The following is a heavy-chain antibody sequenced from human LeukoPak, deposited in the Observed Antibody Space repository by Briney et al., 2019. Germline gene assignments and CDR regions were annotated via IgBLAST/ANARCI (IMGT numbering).Heavy chain of an antibody. CDR2: ISSSASTI. CDR1: GFTFRSYE. CDR3: ARDLRVGYYFDY. V-gene: IGHV3-48*03. Sequence: GGSRRLSCAASGFTFRSYEMNWARQAPRKGLEWISYISSSASTIYYADSVKGRFIISRDNAKNSLYLQMNSLRAEDTAVYYCARDLRVGYYFDYWGQGTLVTVSP. D-gene: IGHD2-15*01. J-gene: IGHJ4*02.